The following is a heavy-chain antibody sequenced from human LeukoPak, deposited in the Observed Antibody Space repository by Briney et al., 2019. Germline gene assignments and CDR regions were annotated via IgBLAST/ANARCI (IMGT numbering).Heavy chain of an antibody. CDR3: ARGIRRGGYNSGAFDI. Sequence: SETLSLTCAVYVGSFSGYYWSWIRQPPGKGLEWIGEINHSGSTNYNPSLKSRVTISVDTSKNQFSLKLSSVTAADTAVYSRARGIRRGGYNSGAFDIWGQGTMVTVSS. J-gene: IGHJ3*02. CDR1: VGSFSGYY. D-gene: IGHD5-24*01. CDR2: INHSGST. V-gene: IGHV4-34*01.